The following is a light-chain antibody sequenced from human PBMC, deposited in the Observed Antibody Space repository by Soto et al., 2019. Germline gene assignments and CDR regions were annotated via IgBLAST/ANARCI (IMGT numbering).Light chain of an antibody. CDR2: DAS. J-gene: IGKJ4*01. V-gene: IGKV1-5*01. CDR1: QNIGNW. Sequence: DIQMTQSPSTLPASVGDRVTITCRASQNIGNWLAWYQQQPGKASNLLITDASSLESGVPPRFSGSGSGPAFRRTISCLQPDDFATYSCQQYNTDSIGFGGGTKVEIK. CDR3: QQYNTDSIG.